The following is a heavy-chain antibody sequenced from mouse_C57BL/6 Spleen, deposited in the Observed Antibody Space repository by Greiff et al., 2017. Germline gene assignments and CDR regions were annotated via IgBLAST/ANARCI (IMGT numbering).Heavy chain of an antibody. CDR2: ISSGGDYI. CDR1: GFTFSSYA. D-gene: IGHD1-1*01. V-gene: IGHV5-9-1*02. CDR3: TTGDYYGSSQAWFAY. J-gene: IGHJ3*01. Sequence: EVKLVESGEGLVKPGGSLKLSCAASGFTFSSYAMSWVRQTPEKRLEWVAYISSGGDYIYYADTVKGRFTISRDNARNTLYLQMSSLKSEDTAMYYCTTGDYYGSSQAWFAYWGQGTLVTVSA.